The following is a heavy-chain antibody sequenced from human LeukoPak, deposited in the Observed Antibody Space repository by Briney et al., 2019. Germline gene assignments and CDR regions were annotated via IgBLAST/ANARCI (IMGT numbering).Heavy chain of an antibody. V-gene: IGHV1-46*01. CDR3: AREDVVLVGAVRYYYYGMDV. CDR2: INPSGGST. Sequence: GASVKVSCKAPGYNFISYYMHWVRQAPGQGLEWMGIINPSGGSTSYAQKFQDRVTMTRDTSTSTVYMELSSLKSEDTAVYYCAREDVVLVGAVRYYYYGMDVWGQGTTVTVSS. CDR1: GYNFISYY. D-gene: IGHD2-15*01. J-gene: IGHJ6*02.